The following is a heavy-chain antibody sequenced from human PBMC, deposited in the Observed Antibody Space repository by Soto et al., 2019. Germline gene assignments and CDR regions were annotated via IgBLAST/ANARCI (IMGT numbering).Heavy chain of an antibody. V-gene: IGHV3-48*02. Sequence: DAQLVGSGGGLVQPGGSVRLSCVASGFPFSSYAMHWVRQAPGKGLAWISYINGASSTTFYADSVKGRFTVSRDNAKNSLNLQMSSLRHEDTAFYYCARDLSHWGQ. CDR1: GFPFSSYA. CDR3: ARDLSH. CDR2: INGASSTT. J-gene: IGHJ1*01.